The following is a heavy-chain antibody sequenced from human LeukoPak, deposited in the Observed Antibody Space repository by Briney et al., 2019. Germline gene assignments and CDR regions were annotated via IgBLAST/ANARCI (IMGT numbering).Heavy chain of an antibody. J-gene: IGHJ6*02. CDR1: GFTFSSYA. V-gene: IGHV3-23*01. Sequence: GGSLRLSCAASGFTFSSYAMSWVRQAPGKGLEWVSAISGSGGSTYYADSVKGRFTISRDNAKNSLYLQMDSLRVEDTAIYFCTIDIRPGGMDVWGQGTTVTVSS. D-gene: IGHD2-21*01. CDR3: TIDIRPGGMDV. CDR2: ISGSGGST.